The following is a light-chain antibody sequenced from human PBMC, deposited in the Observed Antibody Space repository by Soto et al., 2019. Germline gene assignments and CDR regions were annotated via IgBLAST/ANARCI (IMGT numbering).Light chain of an antibody. J-gene: IGKJ1*01. CDR3: QQYNNWPPWT. Sequence: EIVMTQSPATLSVSPGERPTLSCRASQRVSSDLAWYQQKPGQAPRLLIYGASTRATGIPARFSGSGSGTEFTLTISSLQSEDFAVYYCQQYNNWPPWTFGQGTKVDI. V-gene: IGKV3-15*01. CDR1: QRVSSD. CDR2: GAS.